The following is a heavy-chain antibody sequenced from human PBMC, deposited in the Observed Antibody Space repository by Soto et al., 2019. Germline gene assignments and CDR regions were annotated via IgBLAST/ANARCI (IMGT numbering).Heavy chain of an antibody. D-gene: IGHD2-15*01. CDR1: GFTFSSYG. V-gene: IGHV3-30*18. Sequence: GGSLRLSCAASGFTFSSYGMHWVRQAPGKGLEWVAVISYDGSNKYYADSVKGRFTISRDNSKNTLYLQMNSLRAEDTAVYYCAKGSPPPDYYGMDVWGQGTTVTVSS. CDR2: ISYDGSNK. J-gene: IGHJ6*02. CDR3: AKGSPPPDYYGMDV.